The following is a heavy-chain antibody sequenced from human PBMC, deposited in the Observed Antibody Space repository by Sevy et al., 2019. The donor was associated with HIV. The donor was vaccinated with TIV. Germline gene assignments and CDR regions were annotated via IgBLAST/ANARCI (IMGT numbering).Heavy chain of an antibody. Sequence: GESLKISCKGSGYSFTSYWIGWVRQMPGKGLEWMGIIYPGDSDTRYSPSFQGQVTISADESISTAYLQWSSLKASDTAMYYCARLGGAAAGTRQWLVHYYYYMDVWGKGTTVTVSS. J-gene: IGHJ6*03. D-gene: IGHD6-13*01. V-gene: IGHV5-51*01. CDR2: IYPGDSDT. CDR3: ARLGGAAAGTRQWLVHYYYYMDV. CDR1: GYSFTSYW.